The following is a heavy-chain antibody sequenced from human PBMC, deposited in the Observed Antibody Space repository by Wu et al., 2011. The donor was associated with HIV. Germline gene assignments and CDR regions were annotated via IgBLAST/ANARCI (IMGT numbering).Heavy chain of an antibody. CDR1: GYTFTSYG. J-gene: IGHJ6*03. D-gene: IGHD2-2*01. Sequence: QVQLVQSGAEVKKPGASVKVSCKASGYTFTSYGISWVRQAPGQGLEWIGWIRTYNGETNYAQNLQGRVTVTTDTSTSTVYMEVRSLRSDDSAVYFCTRSTEAAAHPYYFLNIWGEGTTVTVSS. CDR3: TRSTEAAAHPYYFLNI. V-gene: IGHV1-18*01. CDR2: IRTYNGET.